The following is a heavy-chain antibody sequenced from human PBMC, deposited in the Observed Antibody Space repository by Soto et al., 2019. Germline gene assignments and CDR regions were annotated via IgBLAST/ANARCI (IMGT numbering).Heavy chain of an antibody. CDR3: ARDPGYSSSWRYYYYYYGTDV. Sequence: PSETLSLTCTVSGGSISSYYWSWIRQPPGKGLEWIGYIYYSGSTNYNPSLKSRVTISVDTSKNQFSLKLSSVTAADTAVYYCARDPGYSSSWRYYYYYYGTDVWGQGTTVTVSS. J-gene: IGHJ6*02. D-gene: IGHD6-13*01. V-gene: IGHV4-59*01. CDR1: GGSISSYY. CDR2: IYYSGST.